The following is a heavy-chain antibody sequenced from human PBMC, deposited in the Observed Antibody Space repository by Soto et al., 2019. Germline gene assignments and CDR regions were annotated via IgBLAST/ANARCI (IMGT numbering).Heavy chain of an antibody. V-gene: IGHV1-69*12. J-gene: IGHJ6*02. Sequence: QVQLMQSGSEVKKPGSSVKVSCKASVGTFSTSAISWVRQAPGEGLEWVGGIMPVFATPDYAQKFQGRVPISADESTTTAYLELTSLTTDDPAVYYCARDKARQQLGGNYYYILDVWGQGTAITVSS. D-gene: IGHD3-3*02. CDR1: VGTFSTSA. CDR3: ARDKARQQLGGNYYYILDV. CDR2: IMPVFATP.